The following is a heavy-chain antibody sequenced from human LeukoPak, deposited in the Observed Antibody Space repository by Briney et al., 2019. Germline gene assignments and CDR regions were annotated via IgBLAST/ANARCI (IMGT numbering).Heavy chain of an antibody. Sequence: GGSLRLSCAASGFTFDDYAMHWVRQAPGKGLEWVSGISWNSGSIGYADSVKGRFTISRDNAKNSLYLQMNSLRAEDTAVYYCAKAGGGDFWSGYYGPLDYWGQGTLVTVSS. CDR2: ISWNSGSI. CDR3: AKAGGGDFWSGYYGPLDY. V-gene: IGHV3-9*01. D-gene: IGHD3-3*01. J-gene: IGHJ4*02. CDR1: GFTFDDYA.